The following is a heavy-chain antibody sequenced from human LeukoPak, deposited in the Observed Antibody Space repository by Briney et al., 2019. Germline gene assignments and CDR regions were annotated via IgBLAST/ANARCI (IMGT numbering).Heavy chain of an antibody. CDR2: ISYDGSNK. CDR3: AKAIAVADRYYYYYYMDV. Sequence: GGSLRLSCAASGFTFSSYAMHWVRQAPGKGLEWVAVISYDGSNKYYADSVKGRFTISRDNSKNTLYLQMNSLRAEDTAVYYCAKAIAVADRYYYYYYMDVWGKGTTVTVSS. V-gene: IGHV3-30-3*01. J-gene: IGHJ6*03. CDR1: GFTFSSYA. D-gene: IGHD6-19*01.